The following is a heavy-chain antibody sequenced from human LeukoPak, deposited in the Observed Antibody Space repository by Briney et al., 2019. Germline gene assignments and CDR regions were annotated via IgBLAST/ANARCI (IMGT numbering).Heavy chain of an antibody. CDR3: AKDRIYYFDY. Sequence: PGGSLRLSCAASGFTFSSYGMHWVRQAPGKGLEWVAVISYDGSNKYYADSVKGRFTISRDNSKNTLYLQMTSLRAEDTAVYYCAKDRIYYFDYWGQGTLVTVSS. CDR2: ISYDGSNK. CDR1: GFTFSSYG. V-gene: IGHV3-30*18. J-gene: IGHJ4*02. D-gene: IGHD2-15*01.